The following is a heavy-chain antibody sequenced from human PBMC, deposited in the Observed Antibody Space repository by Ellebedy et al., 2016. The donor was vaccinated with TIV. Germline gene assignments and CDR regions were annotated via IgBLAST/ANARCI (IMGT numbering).Heavy chain of an antibody. CDR2: IYYSGST. CDR3: ASRAVAGPFDY. D-gene: IGHD6-19*01. J-gene: IGHJ4*02. V-gene: IGHV4-59*08. Sequence: SETLSLTCTVPGGPISSYYWSWIRQPPGKGLEWIGYIYYSGSTNYNPSLKSRVTLSVDTSKNQFSLRLTSVTAADTAAYYCASRAVAGPFDYWGQGTLVTVSS. CDR1: GGPISSYY.